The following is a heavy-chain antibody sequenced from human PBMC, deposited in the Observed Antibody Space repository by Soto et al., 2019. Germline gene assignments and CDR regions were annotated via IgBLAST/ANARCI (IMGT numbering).Heavy chain of an antibody. CDR3: AHDLKYSSSWYYFDY. Sequence: QITLKESGPTLVKPTQTLTLTCTFSGFSLSTSGVGVGWIRQPPGKALEWLALIYWDDDKRYSPSLKSRLTITKGTSKNQVVLTMTNMDPVDTATYYCAHDLKYSSSWYYFDYWGQGTLVTVSS. CDR2: IYWDDDK. CDR1: GFSLSTSGVG. D-gene: IGHD6-13*01. J-gene: IGHJ4*02. V-gene: IGHV2-5*02.